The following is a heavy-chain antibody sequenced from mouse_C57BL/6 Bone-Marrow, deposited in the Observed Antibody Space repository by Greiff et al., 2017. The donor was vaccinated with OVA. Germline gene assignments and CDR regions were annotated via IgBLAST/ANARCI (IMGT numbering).Heavy chain of an antibody. CDR1: GYAFTNYL. J-gene: IGHJ3*01. V-gene: IGHV1-54*01. D-gene: IGHD2-4*01. Sequence: VHLVESGAELVRPGTSVKVSCKASGYAFTNYLIEWVKQRPGQGLEWIGVINPGSGGTNYNEKFKGKATLTADKSSSTAYMQLSSLTSEDSAVYFCARGGYYYDYDWFAYWGQGTLVTVSA. CDR3: ARGGYYYDYDWFAY. CDR2: INPGSGGT.